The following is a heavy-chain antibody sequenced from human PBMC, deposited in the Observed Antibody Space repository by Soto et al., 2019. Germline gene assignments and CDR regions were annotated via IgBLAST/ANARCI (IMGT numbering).Heavy chain of an antibody. Sequence: QVQLVQSGAEVKKPGSSVKVSCKASGDTFSSYAISWVRQAPGQGLEWVGGIVPIYATANYAQKFQGRVTITADESTNTVYMELSSLTSEDTAVYYCAKTPPRTTATAYYFDFWGQGTLVIVSS. D-gene: IGHD4-17*01. CDR2: IVPIYATA. J-gene: IGHJ4*02. V-gene: IGHV1-69*12. CDR3: AKTPPRTTATAYYFDF. CDR1: GDTFSSYA.